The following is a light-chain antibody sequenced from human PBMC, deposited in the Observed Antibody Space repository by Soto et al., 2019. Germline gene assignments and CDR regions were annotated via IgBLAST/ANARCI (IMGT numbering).Light chain of an antibody. CDR1: QSLSSY. CDR2: DAS. V-gene: IGKV3-11*01. J-gene: IGKJ5*01. CDR3: QQRSNWPPIP. Sequence: IVVSQSAGTLSFPPGERATLSCGASQSLSSYLAWYQQKPGQAPRLLIYDASNRATDIPARFSGSGSGTDFTLTISSLEPEDFAVYYCQQRSNWPPIPFGQGTRPAIK.